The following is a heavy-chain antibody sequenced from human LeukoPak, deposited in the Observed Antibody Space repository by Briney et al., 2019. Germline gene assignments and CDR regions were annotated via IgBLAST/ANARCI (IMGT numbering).Heavy chain of an antibody. CDR1: GFTFSSYE. CDR2: ISSSGSTI. D-gene: IGHD1-1*01. CDR3: ARARVQRSSYYYMDV. J-gene: IGHJ6*03. Sequence: PGGSLRLSCAASGFTFSSYEMNWVRQAPGKGLEWVSYISSSGSTIYYADSVKGRFTISRDNAKNSLYLQMNSLRAEDTAVYYCARARVQRSSYYYMDVWGKGTTVTISS. V-gene: IGHV3-48*03.